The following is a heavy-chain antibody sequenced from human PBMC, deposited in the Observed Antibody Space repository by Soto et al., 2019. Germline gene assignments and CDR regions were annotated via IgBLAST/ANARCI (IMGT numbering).Heavy chain of an antibody. V-gene: IGHV4-59*01. CDR2: IYYSGST. CDR3: ARARNYYDSSGDSHNWFDP. D-gene: IGHD3-22*01. CDR1: GGSISSYY. J-gene: IGHJ5*02. Sequence: SETLSLTCTVSGGSISSYYWSWIRQPPGKGLEWIGYIYYSGSTNYNPSLKSRVTISVDTSKNQFSLKLSSVTAADTAVYYCARARNYYDSSGDSHNWFDPWGQGTLVTVSS.